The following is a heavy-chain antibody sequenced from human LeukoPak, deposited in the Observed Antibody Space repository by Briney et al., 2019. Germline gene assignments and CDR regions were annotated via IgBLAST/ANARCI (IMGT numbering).Heavy chain of an antibody. V-gene: IGHV3-23*01. J-gene: IGHJ3*02. CDR3: AKDRHRYCSGRSCYGVDGVFDI. CDR1: GFTFTSYA. Sequence: PGGSLRLSCAASGFTFTSYAMSWVRQAPGKGLEWVSTISGSGGSTYYADSVKGRFTISRDHSKNTLFLQMNSLRAEDTAVYYCAKDRHRYCSGRSCYGVDGVFDIWGQGTMVTVSS. CDR2: ISGSGGST. D-gene: IGHD2-15*01.